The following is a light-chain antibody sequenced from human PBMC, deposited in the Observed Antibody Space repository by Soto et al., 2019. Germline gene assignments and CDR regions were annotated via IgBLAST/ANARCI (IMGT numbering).Light chain of an antibody. CDR2: DAS. V-gene: IGKV3-11*01. J-gene: IGKJ1*01. CDR1: QSVSSNY. CDR3: QQRSNWPQT. Sequence: ESMLTQSPATLSLSPGERATLSCRASQSVSSNYLAWYQQKPGQAPRLLIYDASNRATGIPARFSGSGSGTDFTLTISSLEPEDFAVYYCQQRSNWPQTFGQGTKVDI.